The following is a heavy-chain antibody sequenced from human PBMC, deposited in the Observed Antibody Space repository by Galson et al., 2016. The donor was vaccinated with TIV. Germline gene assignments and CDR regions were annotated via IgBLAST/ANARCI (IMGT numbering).Heavy chain of an antibody. CDR2: IHPGDSDT. J-gene: IGHJ3*02. CDR1: GYSFTSYW. D-gene: IGHD3-9*01. Sequence: QSGAEVKKPGESLKISCKGSGYSFTSYWIAWVRQMPGKGLELMGVIHPGDSDTSYSPSFQGQVRISADRSISTAYLQWSSLKASDTAMYYCVKQLDFDQRVLDAFHIWGQGTLLTVSS. V-gene: IGHV5-51*01. CDR3: VKQLDFDQRVLDAFHI.